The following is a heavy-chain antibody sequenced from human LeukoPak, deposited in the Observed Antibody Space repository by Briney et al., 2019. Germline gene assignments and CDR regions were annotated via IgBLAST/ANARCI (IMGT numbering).Heavy chain of an antibody. J-gene: IGHJ4*02. D-gene: IGHD4-17*01. V-gene: IGHV3-23*01. CDR1: GFSFSSYA. CDR3: AKCPPDYGDYLLYFDY. Sequence: GGSLRLSCAASGFSFSSYAMSRARQAPGKGLEWVSAISGSGGSTYYADSVKGRFTISRDNSKNTLYLQMNSLRAEDTAVYYCAKCPPDYGDYLLYFDYWGQGTLVTVSS. CDR2: ISGSGGST.